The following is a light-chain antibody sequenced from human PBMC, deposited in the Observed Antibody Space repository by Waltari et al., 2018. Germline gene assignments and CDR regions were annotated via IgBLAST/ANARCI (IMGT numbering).Light chain of an antibody. V-gene: IGKV3-11*01. CDR1: QSVSNS. CDR3: QQRNIWPLT. Sequence: VLTQCLATLSLSPGEGATLSCRASQSVSNSLAWYQQKPGQPPRLLIYDTSNRASGIPARFSASGSGTDFTLSITSLEPEDFAVYYCQQRNIWPLTFGGGTKVEIK. CDR2: DTS. J-gene: IGKJ4*01.